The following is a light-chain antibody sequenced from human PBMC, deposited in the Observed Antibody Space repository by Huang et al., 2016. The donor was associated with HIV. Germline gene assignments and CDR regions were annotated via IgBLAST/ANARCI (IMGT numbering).Light chain of an antibody. J-gene: IGKJ2*01. CDR1: QSISRY. CDR3: QPYNNWPPYT. V-gene: IGKV3-15*01. CDR2: AAS. Sequence: EIVMTQSPATLSVSPGEGATLSCRASQSISRYLAWYQQKPGLAPRLLIYAASTRATGVPARFSGSGSGTDFTLTISSLQSEDFAVYYCQPYNNWPPYTFGQGTKVEIQ.